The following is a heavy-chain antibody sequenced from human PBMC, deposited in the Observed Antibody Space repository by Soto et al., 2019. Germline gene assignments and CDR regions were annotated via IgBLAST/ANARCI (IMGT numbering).Heavy chain of an antibody. CDR2: IIPILGIA. Sequence: QVQLVQSGAEVKKPGSSVKVSCKASGGTFSSYTISWVRQAPGQGLEWMGRIIPILGIANYEQKFQGRFTITADKSTSTAYMELSSLRSEDTAVYYCAREAYYYGSVAFFDYWGQGTLVTVSS. V-gene: IGHV1-69*08. CDR1: GGTFSSYT. D-gene: IGHD3-10*01. CDR3: AREAYYYGSVAFFDY. J-gene: IGHJ4*02.